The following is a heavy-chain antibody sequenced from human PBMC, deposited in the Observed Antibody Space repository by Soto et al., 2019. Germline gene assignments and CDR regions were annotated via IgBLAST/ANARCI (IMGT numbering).Heavy chain of an antibody. J-gene: IGHJ5*02. CDR3: AGEFPGYCSSTSCYQFDP. Sequence: SVKVSCKASGGTFSSYAISWVRQAPGQGLEWMGGIIPIFGTANYAQKFQGRVTITADKSTSTAYMELSSLRSEDTAVYYCAGEFPGYCSSTSCYQFDPWGQGTLVTVSS. V-gene: IGHV1-69*06. CDR1: GGTFSSYA. CDR2: IIPIFGTA. D-gene: IGHD2-2*01.